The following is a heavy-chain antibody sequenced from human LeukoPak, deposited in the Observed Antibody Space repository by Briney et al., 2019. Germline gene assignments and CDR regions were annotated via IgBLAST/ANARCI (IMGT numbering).Heavy chain of an antibody. D-gene: IGHD6-19*01. CDR3: ARSEQWLAPDY. Sequence: ASVKVSCKASGYTFTSYYMHWVRQAPGQGLEWKGIINPSGGSTSYAQKFQGRVTMTRDLSTSTVYMELSSLRSEETAVYYCARSEQWLAPDYWGQGTLVTVSS. CDR1: GYTFTSYY. V-gene: IGHV1-46*01. J-gene: IGHJ4*02. CDR2: INPSGGST.